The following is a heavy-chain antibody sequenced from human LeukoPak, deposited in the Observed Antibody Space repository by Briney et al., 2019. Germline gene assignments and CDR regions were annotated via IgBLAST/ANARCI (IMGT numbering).Heavy chain of an antibody. D-gene: IGHD3-22*01. J-gene: IGHJ3*02. V-gene: IGHV3-7*01. CDR1: KFTFTFSSSW. CDR3: ARDGTMTDAFDI. Sequence: GGSLRLSCAVSKFTFTFSSSWMSWVRQAPGKGLEWVGNIQPDGSEQYPVDSVKGRFTISRDNARKLVFLQMNSLRVEDTAVYYCARDGTMTDAFDIWGQGTMVTVSS. CDR2: IQPDGSEQ.